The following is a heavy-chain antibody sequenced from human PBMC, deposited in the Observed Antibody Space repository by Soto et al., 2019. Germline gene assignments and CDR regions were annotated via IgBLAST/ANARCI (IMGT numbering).Heavy chain of an antibody. J-gene: IGHJ3*02. Sequence: ASVKVSCKASGYTFTSYYMHWVRQAPGQGLEWMGIINPSGGSTSYAQKFQGRVTMTRDTSTSTVYMELSSLRSEDTAVYYCARDRHIGLWLPSAFDIWGQGTMVTVSS. D-gene: IGHD5-18*01. V-gene: IGHV1-46*01. CDR3: ARDRHIGLWLPSAFDI. CDR1: GYTFTSYY. CDR2: INPSGGST.